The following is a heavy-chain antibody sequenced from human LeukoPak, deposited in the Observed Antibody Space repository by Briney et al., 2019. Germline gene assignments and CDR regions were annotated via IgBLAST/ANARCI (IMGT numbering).Heavy chain of an antibody. CDR2: INPSGGST. CDR3: TTYMVRGTSFYGMDV. V-gene: IGHV1-46*01. J-gene: IGHJ6*02. Sequence: ASVKVSCKASGYTFTSYYVHWVRQAPGQGLEWMGVINPSGGSTSYAQKFQGRVTMTRDTSTSTVYMELSSLKPEDTAAYYCTTYMVRGTSFYGMDVWGQGTTVTVSS. CDR1: GYTFTSYY. D-gene: IGHD3-10*01.